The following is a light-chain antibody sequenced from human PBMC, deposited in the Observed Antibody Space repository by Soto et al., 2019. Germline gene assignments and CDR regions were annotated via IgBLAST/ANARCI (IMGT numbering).Light chain of an antibody. J-gene: IGLJ2*01. V-gene: IGLV2-23*02. Sequence: SALTQPASVSGSPGQSITISCTGTSSDVGTYNVVSWYQQHPGKAPKLMIYEVSKRPSGVSNRFSGSKSGNTASLTISGLQAEDEADYYCCSYAGSSSVVFGGGTKLTVL. CDR1: SSDVGTYNV. CDR3: CSYAGSSSVV. CDR2: EVS.